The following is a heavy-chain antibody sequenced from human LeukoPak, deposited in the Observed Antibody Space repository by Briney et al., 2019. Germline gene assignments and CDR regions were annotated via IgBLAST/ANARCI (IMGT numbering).Heavy chain of an antibody. Sequence: PSETLSLTCTVSGGSISTSSYYWGWVRQPPGKGLERIGNIFYSGSTYYSPSLKSRVTISLDTSRNQFSLKLNSVTAADTAVYYCASTPFHYYDSSGYFDWGQGTLVTVSS. D-gene: IGHD3-22*01. CDR3: ASTPFHYYDSSGYFD. CDR2: IFYSGST. CDR1: GGSISTSSYY. J-gene: IGHJ4*02. V-gene: IGHV4-39*07.